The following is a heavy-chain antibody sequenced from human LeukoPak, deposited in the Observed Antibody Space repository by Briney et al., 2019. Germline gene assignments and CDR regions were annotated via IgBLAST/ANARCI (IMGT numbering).Heavy chain of an antibody. CDR1: GFILSSYA. CDR2: ISGSGGST. D-gene: IGHD4-23*01. CDR3: AKDSTFDYGGNSYFDY. J-gene: IGHJ4*02. Sequence: GGSLRLSCAASGFILSSYAMSWVRQAPGKGLEWVSDISGSGGSTYYADSVKGRFTISRDNSKNTLYLQMNSLRAEDTAVYYCAKDSTFDYGGNSYFDYWGQGTLVAVSS. V-gene: IGHV3-23*01.